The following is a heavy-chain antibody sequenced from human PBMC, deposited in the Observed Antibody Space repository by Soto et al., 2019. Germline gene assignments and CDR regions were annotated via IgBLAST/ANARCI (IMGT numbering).Heavy chain of an antibody. V-gene: IGHV3-33*01. CDR3: ARERYDSSGYYYVDAFDI. D-gene: IGHD3-22*01. J-gene: IGHJ3*02. CDR2: IWYDGSNK. Sequence: QVQLVESGGGVVQPGRSLRLSCAASGFTFSSYGMHWVRQAPGKGLEWVAVIWYDGSNKYYADSVKGRFTISRDNSKNKLYLQMNSLRAEDTAVYYCARERYDSSGYYYVDAFDIWGQGTMVTVSS. CDR1: GFTFSSYG.